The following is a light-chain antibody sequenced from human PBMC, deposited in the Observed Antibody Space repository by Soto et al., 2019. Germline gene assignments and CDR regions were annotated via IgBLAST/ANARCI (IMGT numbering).Light chain of an antibody. V-gene: IGLV2-23*02. CDR3: CSYAGSSTW. J-gene: IGLJ3*02. CDR2: EVS. Sequence: QSALTQPASVSGSPGQSITISCTGTSSDVGSYNLVSWYQQHPGKAPKLMIYEVSKRRSGVSNRFSGSKSGNTASLTISGLQAEDEADYYCCSYAGSSTWFGGGTKLTVL. CDR1: SSDVGSYNL.